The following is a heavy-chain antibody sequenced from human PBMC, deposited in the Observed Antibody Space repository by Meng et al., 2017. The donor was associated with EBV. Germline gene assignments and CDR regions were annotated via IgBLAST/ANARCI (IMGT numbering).Heavy chain of an antibody. J-gene: IGHJ4*02. V-gene: IGHV3-30-3*01. CDR1: GFTFSSYA. CDR3: ARGQVYAEVAVAATGDY. Sequence: QVQLVESGGGVVQPGRSLRLACAASGFTFSSYAMHWVRQAPGKGLEWVAVISYDGSNKYYADSVKGRFTISRDNSKNTLYLQMNSLRAEDTAVYYCARGQVYAEVAVAATGDYWGQGTLVTVSS. D-gene: IGHD2-15*01. CDR2: ISYDGSNK.